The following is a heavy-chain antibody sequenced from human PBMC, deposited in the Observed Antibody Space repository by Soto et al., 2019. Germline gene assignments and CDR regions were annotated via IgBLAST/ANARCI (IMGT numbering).Heavy chain of an antibody. Sequence: ASVKVSCKASGYTFTSYGISWVRQAPGQGLEWMGWISAYNGNTNYAQKLQGRVTMTTDTSTSTAYMELRSLRSDDTAVYYCARDRQLRFLEWLNYYGMDVWGQGTTVTVYS. J-gene: IGHJ6*02. D-gene: IGHD3-3*01. V-gene: IGHV1-18*01. CDR3: ARDRQLRFLEWLNYYGMDV. CDR1: GYTFTSYG. CDR2: ISAYNGNT.